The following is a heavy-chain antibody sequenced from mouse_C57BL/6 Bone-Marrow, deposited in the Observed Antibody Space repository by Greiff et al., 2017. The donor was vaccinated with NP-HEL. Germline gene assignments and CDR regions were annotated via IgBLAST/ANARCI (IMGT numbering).Heavy chain of an antibody. D-gene: IGHD2-3*01. Sequence: EVQLQQSGGGLVQPGGSMKLSCVASGFTFSNYWMNWVRQSPEKGLEWVAQIRLKSDNYATHYAESVKGRFTISRDDSKSSVYLQMNNLRAEDTGIYYCTADGYYAWFAYWGQGTLVTVSA. CDR1: GFTFSNYW. CDR3: TADGYYAWFAY. V-gene: IGHV6-3*01. J-gene: IGHJ3*01. CDR2: IRLKSDNYAT.